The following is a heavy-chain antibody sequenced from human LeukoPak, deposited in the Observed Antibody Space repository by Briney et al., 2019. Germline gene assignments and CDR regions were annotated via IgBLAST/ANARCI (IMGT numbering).Heavy chain of an antibody. CDR2: IHYDSSTE. J-gene: IGHJ4*02. V-gene: IGHV3-30*02. CDR1: GFAFSSYG. D-gene: IGHD6-19*01. CDR3: AKGPWLAYPYYFDY. Sequence: GGSLRLSCAASGFAFSSYGMHWVRQAPGKGLEWVAYIHYDSSTEDYADSVKGRFTISRDNSKNTLYLQMNSLRAEDTAVYYCAKGPWLAYPYYFDYWGQGTLVTVSS.